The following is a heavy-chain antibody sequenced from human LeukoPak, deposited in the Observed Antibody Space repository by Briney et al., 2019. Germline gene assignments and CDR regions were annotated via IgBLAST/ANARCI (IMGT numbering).Heavy chain of an antibody. CDR1: GFTFSSYA. Sequence: GGSLRLSCAASGFTFSSYAMHWVRQAPGKGLEWVSGISWNSGSIGYADSVKGRFTISRDNAKNSLYLQMNSLRAEDMALYYCARSIAVAGRVYDAFDIWGQGTMVTVSS. J-gene: IGHJ3*02. V-gene: IGHV3-9*03. CDR3: ARSIAVAGRVYDAFDI. D-gene: IGHD6-19*01. CDR2: ISWNSGSI.